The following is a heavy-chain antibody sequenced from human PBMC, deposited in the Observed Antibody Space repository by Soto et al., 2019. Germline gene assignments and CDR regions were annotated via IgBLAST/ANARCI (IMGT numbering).Heavy chain of an antibody. V-gene: IGHV1-46*01. J-gene: IGHJ4*02. D-gene: IGHD2-21*02. CDR2: VNPSGGHT. CDR3: ARGGHVVVVTAALDY. CDR1: GDTFTDYY. Sequence: QVQLMQSGAEVKKPGASVKVSCKASGDTFTDYYIHWVRQAPGQGLEWMGTVNPSGGHTTYAQHCLVSVTMTRDTSTSALYMELTSLTSDDTAVYYCARGGHVVVVTAALDYWGQGTLVTVSS.